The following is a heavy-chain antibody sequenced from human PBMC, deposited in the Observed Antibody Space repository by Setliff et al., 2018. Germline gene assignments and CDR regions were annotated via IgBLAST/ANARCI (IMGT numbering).Heavy chain of an antibody. Sequence: SETLSLTCTVSGGSISSSSYYWGWIRQPPGKGLEWIGSIYYSGSTYYNPSLKSRVTISVDTSKTQFSLKLSSVTAADTAVYYCARAKGYCSSTSCRIYYFDYWGQGTLVTVSS. J-gene: IGHJ4*02. V-gene: IGHV4-39*07. CDR3: ARAKGYCSSTSCRIYYFDY. CDR2: IYYSGST. D-gene: IGHD2-2*01. CDR1: GGSISSSSYY.